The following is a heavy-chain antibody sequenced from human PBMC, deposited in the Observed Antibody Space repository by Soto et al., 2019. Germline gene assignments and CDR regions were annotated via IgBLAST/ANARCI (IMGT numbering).Heavy chain of an antibody. D-gene: IGHD4-17*01. V-gene: IGHV3-23*01. Sequence: EVQLLESGEGLVQPGGSLRLSCAASGFTFSSYAMSWVRQAPGKGLEWVSAISGSGGSTYYADSVKGRFTISRDNSKNTLYLQMNSLRAEDTAVYYCAYKGVTTRAFDIWGQGTMVTVSS. J-gene: IGHJ3*02. CDR2: ISGSGGST. CDR3: AYKGVTTRAFDI. CDR1: GFTFSSYA.